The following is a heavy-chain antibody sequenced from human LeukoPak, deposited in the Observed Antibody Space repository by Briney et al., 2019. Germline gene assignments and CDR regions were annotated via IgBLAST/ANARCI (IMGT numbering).Heavy chain of an antibody. V-gene: IGHV3-33*01. D-gene: IGHD6-13*01. CDR1: AFTSSNYG. CDR3: ARDGGDSSSWYGDY. CDR2: IWYDGNKK. Sequence: GGSLRLSCAASAFTSSNYGMHWVRQAPGKGLEWVAVIWYDGNKKFYADSVKGRFTISRDNSMNTMYLQMNSLRAEDTAVYYCARDGGDSSSWYGDYWGQGTLVTVSS. J-gene: IGHJ4*02.